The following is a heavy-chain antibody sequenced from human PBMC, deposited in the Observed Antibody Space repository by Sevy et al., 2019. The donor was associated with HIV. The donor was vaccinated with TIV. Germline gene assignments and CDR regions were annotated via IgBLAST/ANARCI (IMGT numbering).Heavy chain of an antibody. CDR3: ARDRGSCYTGPCNWFDP. CDR2: INPSGGST. D-gene: IGHD2-15*01. Sequence: ASVKVSCKASGCTFTSYYMHWVRQAPGQGLEWMGIINPSGGSTSYAQKFQGRVTMTRDTSTRTVYMELSSLRSEDTAVYYCARDRGSCYTGPCNWFDPWGQGTLVTVSS. CDR1: GCTFTSYY. V-gene: IGHV1-46*01. J-gene: IGHJ5*01.